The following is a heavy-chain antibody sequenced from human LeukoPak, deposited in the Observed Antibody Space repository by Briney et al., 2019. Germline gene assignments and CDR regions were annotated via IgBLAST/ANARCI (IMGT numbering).Heavy chain of an antibody. V-gene: IGHV3-9*01. CDR1: GFTFDDYA. CDR2: ISWNSGSI. CDR3: AKDQSSFCSRSSCYALHY. D-gene: IGHD2-2*01. J-gene: IGHJ4*02. Sequence: SLRLSRAASGFTFDDYAMHWVRQAPGKGLEWVSGISWNSGSIGYADSVKGRFTISRDNAKNSLYLQMNSLRAEDTAVYYCAKDQSSFCSRSSCYALHYWGQGTLVTVSS.